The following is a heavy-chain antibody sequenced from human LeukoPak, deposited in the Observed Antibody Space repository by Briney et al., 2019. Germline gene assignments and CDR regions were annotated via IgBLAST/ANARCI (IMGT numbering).Heavy chain of an antibody. Sequence: PSETLSLTCAVYGGSFSGYDWSWIRQPPGKGLEWIGEINHSGGTNYNPSLKSRVTISVDTSKNEFSLKLSSVTAADTAIYYYARASGAPGVWGQGTTVTVSS. V-gene: IGHV4-34*01. D-gene: IGHD3-10*01. CDR2: INHSGGT. CDR3: ARASGAPGV. J-gene: IGHJ6*02. CDR1: GGSFSGYD.